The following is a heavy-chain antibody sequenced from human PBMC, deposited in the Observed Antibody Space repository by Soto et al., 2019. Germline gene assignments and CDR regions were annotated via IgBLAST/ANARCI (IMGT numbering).Heavy chain of an antibody. Sequence: GGSLRLSCAASGFTFSSYSMNWVRQAPGKGLEWVSSISSSSSYIYYADSVKGRFTISRDNAKNSLYLQMNSLRAEDTDVYYCARDQGVSDAFDIWGQGTMVTVSS. J-gene: IGHJ3*02. CDR1: GFTFSSYS. D-gene: IGHD6-13*01. V-gene: IGHV3-21*01. CDR3: ARDQGVSDAFDI. CDR2: ISSSSSYI.